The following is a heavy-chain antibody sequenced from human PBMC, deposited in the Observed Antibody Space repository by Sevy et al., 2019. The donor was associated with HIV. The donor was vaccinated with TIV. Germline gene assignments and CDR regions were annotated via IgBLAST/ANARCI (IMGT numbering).Heavy chain of an antibody. Sequence: GSLRLPCAASGFTFSTYGMHWVRQAPGKGLEWVAFIRFDGTIQYYTDSVKGRLTISRDNSKNTLYLQMNSLRAEDTAVYFCAKVLHIVVVPAAIDYYYGMDVWGQGTTVTVSS. J-gene: IGHJ6*02. V-gene: IGHV3-30*02. CDR2: IRFDGTIQ. CDR1: GFTFSTYG. D-gene: IGHD2-2*01. CDR3: AKVLHIVVVPAAIDYYYGMDV.